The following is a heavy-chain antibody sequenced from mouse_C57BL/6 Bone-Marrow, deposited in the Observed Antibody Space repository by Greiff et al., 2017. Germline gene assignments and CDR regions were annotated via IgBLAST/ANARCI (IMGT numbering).Heavy chain of an antibody. CDR1: GFTFSSYG. J-gene: IGHJ3*01. V-gene: IGHV5-6*01. CDR3: ARHETYYSNYGAY. D-gene: IGHD2-5*01. CDR2: ISSGGSYT. Sequence: EVLLVESGGGLVKPGGSLKLSCAASGFTFSSYGMSWVRQAPDKRLEWVATISSGGSYTYYPDSVKGRFTISRDNAKNTLYLQMSSLKSEDTAMYYCARHETYYSNYGAYWGQGTLVTVSA.